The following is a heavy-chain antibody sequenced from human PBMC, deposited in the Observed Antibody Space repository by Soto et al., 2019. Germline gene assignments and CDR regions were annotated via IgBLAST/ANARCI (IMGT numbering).Heavy chain of an antibody. CDR2: IYHSGST. V-gene: IGHV4-4*02. D-gene: IGHD2-2*01. CDR3: ATLVVPAAGGYYYYYGMDG. CDR1: AGSISNNNW. J-gene: IGHJ6*02. Sequence: SETLSLTCAVSAGSISNNNWWSWVRQPPGKGLEWIGEIYHSGSTNYNPSLKSRVTISVDKSKNQFSLKLSSVTAADTAVYYCATLVVPAAGGYYYYYGMDGWGQGTTVTVSS.